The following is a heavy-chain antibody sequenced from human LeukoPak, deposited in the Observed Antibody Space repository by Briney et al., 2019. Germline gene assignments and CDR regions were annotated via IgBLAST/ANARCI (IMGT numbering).Heavy chain of an antibody. J-gene: IGHJ5*02. Sequence: GGSLRLSCAASGFTFSSYSMSWVRQAPGKGLEWVSSISSSSSYIYYADSVKGRFTISRDNAKNSLYLQMNSLRAEDTAVYYCARDVYYGGNSDWFDPWGQGTLVTVSS. CDR2: ISSSSSYI. D-gene: IGHD4-23*01. CDR3: ARDVYYGGNSDWFDP. V-gene: IGHV3-21*01. CDR1: GFTFSSYS.